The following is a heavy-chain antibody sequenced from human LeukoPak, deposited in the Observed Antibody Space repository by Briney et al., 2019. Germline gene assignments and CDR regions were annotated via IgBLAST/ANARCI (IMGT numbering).Heavy chain of an antibody. D-gene: IGHD3-10*01. J-gene: IGHJ5*02. CDR2: MNPNSGNT. V-gene: IGHV1-8*01. Sequence: GASVKVSCKASGYTFTSYDINWVRQATGQGLEWMGWMNPNSGNTGYAQKFQGRVTMTRNTSISTAYMELSSLRSEDTAVYYCATCVTMVRGVIRWFDPWGQGTLVTVSS. CDR3: ATCVTMVRGVIRWFDP. CDR1: GYTFTSYD.